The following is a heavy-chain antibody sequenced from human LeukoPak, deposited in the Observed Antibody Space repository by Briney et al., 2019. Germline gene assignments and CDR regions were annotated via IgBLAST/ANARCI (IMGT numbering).Heavy chain of an antibody. V-gene: IGHV4-4*02. CDR2: IYHSGST. CDR3: AGLYCTNGVCWDY. Sequence: TSETLSLTCAVSGGSISSSNWWSWVRQPPGKGLEWIGEIYHSGSTNYNPSLKSRVTISVDKSKNQFSLKLSSVTAADTAVYYCAGLYCTNGVCWDYWGQGTLVTVSS. CDR1: GGSISSSNW. J-gene: IGHJ4*02. D-gene: IGHD2-8*01.